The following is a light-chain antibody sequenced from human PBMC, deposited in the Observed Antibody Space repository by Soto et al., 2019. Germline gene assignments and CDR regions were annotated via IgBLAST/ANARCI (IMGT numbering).Light chain of an antibody. CDR3: QQYQDFYT. Sequence: EIVMTQSPATLSVSPGERATLSCRASQSVSSNLAWYQQKPGQAPRLLIYGASTRATGIAARFSGSGSGTDFTLTISSLQSEDFAVYYCQQYQDFYTFGQGPKLEIK. V-gene: IGKV3-15*01. CDR1: QSVSSN. CDR2: GAS. J-gene: IGKJ2*01.